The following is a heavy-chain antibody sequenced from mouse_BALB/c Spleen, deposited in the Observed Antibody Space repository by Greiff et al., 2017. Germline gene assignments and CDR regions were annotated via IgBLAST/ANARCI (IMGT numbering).Heavy chain of an antibody. CDR3: ARGNDGYYWYFDV. D-gene: IGHD2-3*01. V-gene: IGHV1-67*01. CDR1: GYTFTDYA. CDR2: ISTYYGNT. J-gene: IGHJ1*01. Sequence: QVQLQQSGPELVRPGVSVKISCKGSGYTFTDYAMHWVKQSHAKSLEWIGVISTYYGNTNYNQKFKGKATMTVDKSSSTAYMELARLTSEDSAIYYCARGNDGYYWYFDVWGAGTTVTVSS.